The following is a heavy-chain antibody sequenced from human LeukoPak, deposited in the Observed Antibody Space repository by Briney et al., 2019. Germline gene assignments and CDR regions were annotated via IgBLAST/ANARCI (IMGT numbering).Heavy chain of an antibody. V-gene: IGHV1-18*01. CDR2: ISAYNGNT. CDR1: GYTFTSYG. Sequence: ASVKVSCKASGYTFTSYGISWVRQAPGQGLEWMGRISAYNGNTNYAQKLQGRVTMTTDTSTSTAYMELSSLRSDDTAVYNCARIRGAAPSYYFDYCGQKTLVTASS. D-gene: IGHD6-13*01. J-gene: IGHJ4*02. CDR3: ARIRGAAPSYYFDY.